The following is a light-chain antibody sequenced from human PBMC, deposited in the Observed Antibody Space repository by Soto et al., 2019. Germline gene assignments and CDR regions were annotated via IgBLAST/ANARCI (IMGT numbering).Light chain of an antibody. CDR1: QDISNY. V-gene: IGKV1-33*01. J-gene: IGKJ4*01. CDR2: DAS. Sequence: DIQMTQSPSSLSASVGDRVTITCQASQDISNYLNWYQQKPGKAPKLLIYDASNLETGVSSRFSGSGSGTDFTFSISSLQPEDIATYYCQQYDNLPRTVGGGTKVEIK. CDR3: QQYDNLPRT.